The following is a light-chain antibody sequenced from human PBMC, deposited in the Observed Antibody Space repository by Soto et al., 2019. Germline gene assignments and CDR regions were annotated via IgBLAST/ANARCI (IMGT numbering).Light chain of an antibody. Sequence: QSALTQPASVSGSPGQSINISCTATSSDVCGYNYVSWYQHHPGKAPKLIIYDVSNRPSGVSNPFSGSKSGNTAPLTSSGLQPEYEADYYCSSYTTSNTRQIVFGTGTQLTVL. V-gene: IGLV2-14*03. J-gene: IGLJ1*01. CDR2: DVS. CDR3: SSYTTSNTRQIV. CDR1: SSDVCGYNY.